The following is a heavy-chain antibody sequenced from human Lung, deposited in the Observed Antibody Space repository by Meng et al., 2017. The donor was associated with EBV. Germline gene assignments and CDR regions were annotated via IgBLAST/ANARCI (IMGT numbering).Heavy chain of an antibody. CDR1: GGSFSAYT. Sequence: QVQLVQSVAVVEKPGSWVRFSCEAWGGSFSAYTMSGVRQAPGQGLEWVGGIIPMIGFAAYAAKFQGSVTLTAEASTSTAYMAVKSLTFEDTAVYYCERGTSDYVWGGYRYFDYWGQGTLVTVSS. J-gene: IGHJ4*02. D-gene: IGHD3-16*02. V-gene: IGHV1-69*01. CDR2: IIPMIGFA. CDR3: ERGTSDYVWGGYRYFDY.